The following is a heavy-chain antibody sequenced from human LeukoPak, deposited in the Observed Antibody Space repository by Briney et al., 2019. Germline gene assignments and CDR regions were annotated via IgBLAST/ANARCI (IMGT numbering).Heavy chain of an antibody. CDR3: ARGLSTTPNWFDP. J-gene: IGHJ5*02. Sequence: PGGSLRLSCAASGFTFSSYAMSWVRQAPGKGPEWVANINHDSSAIYSLDSVKGRFTISRDNAKNSLYLQMNSLRVEDTAVYYCARGLSTTPNWFDPWGQGTLVTVSS. CDR2: INHDSSAI. CDR1: GFTFSSYA. V-gene: IGHV3-7*01. D-gene: IGHD2-2*01.